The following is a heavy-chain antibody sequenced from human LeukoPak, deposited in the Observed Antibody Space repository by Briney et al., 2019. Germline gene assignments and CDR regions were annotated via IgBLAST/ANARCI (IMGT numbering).Heavy chain of an antibody. CDR3: ARPTAPETYYYDSSGSYGAFDI. D-gene: IGHD3-22*01. Sequence: SETLSLTCAVYGGSFSGYYWSWIRQPPGKGLEWTGEINHSGSTNYNPSLKSRVTISVDTSKNQFSLKLSSVTAADTAVYYCARPTAPETYYYDSSGSYGAFDIWGQGTMVTVSS. CDR2: INHSGST. J-gene: IGHJ3*02. V-gene: IGHV4-34*01. CDR1: GGSFSGYY.